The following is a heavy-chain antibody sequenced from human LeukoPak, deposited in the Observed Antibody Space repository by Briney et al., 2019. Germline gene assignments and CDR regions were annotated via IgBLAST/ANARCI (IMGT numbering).Heavy chain of an antibody. CDR1: GYTFTGYY. CDR2: IIPIFGTA. Sequence: SVKVSCKASGYTFTGYYMHWVRQAPGQGLEWMGGIIPIFGTANYAQKFQGRVTITADESTSTAYMELSSLRSEDTAVYYCARAPIAVAGNFDYWGQGTLVTVSS. CDR3: ARAPIAVAGNFDY. D-gene: IGHD6-19*01. J-gene: IGHJ4*02. V-gene: IGHV1-69*13.